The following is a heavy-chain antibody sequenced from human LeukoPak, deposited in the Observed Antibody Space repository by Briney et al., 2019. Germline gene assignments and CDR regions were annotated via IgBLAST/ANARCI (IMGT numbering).Heavy chain of an antibody. Sequence: SETLSLTCTVSGGSVTSRSYFWGWIRQPPGKGLEWIGSIYYSGSTYYNPSLKSRVTMSIDTSKSQFSLNLTSVTAADTAIYYCARDIKGNWIDPWGQGTLVTVSS. V-gene: IGHV4-39*07. CDR2: IYYSGST. CDR3: ARDIKGNWIDP. CDR1: GGSVTSRSYF. J-gene: IGHJ5*02. D-gene: IGHD3-10*01.